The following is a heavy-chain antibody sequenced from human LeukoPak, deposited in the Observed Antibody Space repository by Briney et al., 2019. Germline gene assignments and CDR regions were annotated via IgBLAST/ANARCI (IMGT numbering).Heavy chain of an antibody. CDR2: ISYDGSNK. D-gene: IGHD3-10*01. J-gene: IGHJ4*02. CDR1: GFTFSSYA. Sequence: GGSLRLSCAASGFTFSSYAMHWVRQAPGKGLEWVAVISYDGSNKYYADSVKGRFTISRDNSKNTLYLQMNSLRAEDTAVYYCAKDYYSSGSYFDYWGQGTLVTVSS. CDR3: AKDYYSSGSYFDY. V-gene: IGHV3-30-3*02.